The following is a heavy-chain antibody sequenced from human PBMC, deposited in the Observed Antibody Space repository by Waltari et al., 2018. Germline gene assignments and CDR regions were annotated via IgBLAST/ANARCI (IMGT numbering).Heavy chain of an antibody. V-gene: IGHV1-69*05. D-gene: IGHD3-3*01. Sequence: QPGAEVKKPGSSVKVSCKASGGTFSSYAISWVRQAPGQGLGWTGGNLPIFCTANDAQKFQGRVTITTDESTSTASMELGSLGSEDTAVYDCASGVTIFDAFDIGGQGTRVTVSS. CDR3: ASGVTIFDAFDI. J-gene: IGHJ3*02. CDR1: GGTFSSYA. CDR2: NLPIFCTA.